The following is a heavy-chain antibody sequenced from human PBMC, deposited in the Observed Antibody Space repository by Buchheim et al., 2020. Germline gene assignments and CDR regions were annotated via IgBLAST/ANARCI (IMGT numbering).Heavy chain of an antibody. CDR1: GYTFTSYY. Sequence: QVQLVQSGAEVKKPGASVKVSCKASGYTFTSYYMHWVRQAPGQGLEWMGIINPSGGSTSYAQKFQGRVTMTRDTSTRTVYMELSSLRSEDTAVYYCARCNKFLEAFSITSYYYGMDVWGQGTT. J-gene: IGHJ6*02. CDR2: INPSGGST. D-gene: IGHD3-10*01. CDR3: ARCNKFLEAFSITSYYYGMDV. V-gene: IGHV1-46*03.